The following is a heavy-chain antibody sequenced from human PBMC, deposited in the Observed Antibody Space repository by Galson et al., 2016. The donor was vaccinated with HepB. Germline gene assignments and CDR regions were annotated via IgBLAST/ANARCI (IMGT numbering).Heavy chain of an antibody. CDR2: IKEDGNAK. CDR3: ARLRRGPWHFDL. Sequence: SLRLSCAASGFSFSNNWMSWVRQAPGKGPEWVANIKEDGNAKSYEDSVKGRFTISRDNAKNALYLQMSSLRAEDTAVYYCARLRRGPWHFDLWGRGTLVTVSS. CDR1: GFSFSNNW. D-gene: IGHD3-10*01. V-gene: IGHV3-7*01. J-gene: IGHJ2*01.